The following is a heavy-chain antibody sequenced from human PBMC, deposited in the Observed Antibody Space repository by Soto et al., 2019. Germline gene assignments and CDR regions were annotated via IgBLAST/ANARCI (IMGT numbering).Heavy chain of an antibody. Sequence: QVQLVQSGAEVKKPGASVKVSCKASGSTFSSYDINWVRQATGQGLEWMGWLNPNSGDTGYAQKFQGRVTLPRNTSINTAYIELSSLTSDDTAVYYCATSGGGWYLYWGQGTLVTVSS. CDR3: ATSGGGWYLY. V-gene: IGHV1-8*01. J-gene: IGHJ4*02. CDR2: LNPNSGDT. CDR1: GSTFSSYD. D-gene: IGHD6-19*01.